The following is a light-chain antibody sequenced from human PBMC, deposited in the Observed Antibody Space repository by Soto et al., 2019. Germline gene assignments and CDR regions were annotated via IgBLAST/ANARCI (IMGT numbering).Light chain of an antibody. Sequence: EIVMTQSPATLSVSPGERATLSCRASQSVSSNLAWYQQKPGQAPRLLIYGASTRDTGIPARFSGSGSGTEVTLTISSLQSEDFAVYYCQQYNNWPMYTFGQGTKLEIK. CDR2: GAS. CDR3: QQYNNWPMYT. CDR1: QSVSSN. V-gene: IGKV3-15*01. J-gene: IGKJ2*01.